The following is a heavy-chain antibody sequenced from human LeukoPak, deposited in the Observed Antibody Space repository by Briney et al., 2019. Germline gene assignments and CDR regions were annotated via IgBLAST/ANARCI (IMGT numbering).Heavy chain of an antibody. CDR1: GFSLDDYS. J-gene: IGHJ4*02. CDR3: ARVGDYNYGSPSHFDS. Sequence: GGSLRLSCAASGFSLDDYSMNWVRQAPGKGLEWISYISRSTNTIYYADSVKGRFTISRDNARNSLYLQMNSLRAEDTAVFYCARVGDYNYGSPSHFDSWGQGTLVTVSS. V-gene: IGHV3-48*01. CDR2: ISRSTNTI. D-gene: IGHD5-18*01.